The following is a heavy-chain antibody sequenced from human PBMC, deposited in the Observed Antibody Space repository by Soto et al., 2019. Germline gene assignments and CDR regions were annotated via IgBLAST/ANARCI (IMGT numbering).Heavy chain of an antibody. CDR1: GLTFSNAW. CDR3: TTESWSRNTSPRFDL. CDR2: IKSTTDGRTT. V-gene: IGHV3-15*01. D-gene: IGHD4-4*01. Sequence: GGSLRLSSAGSGLTFSNAWMSGVRQAPGKGLEWVGRIKSTTDGRTTDYAAPVKGRVTISRDDSKNTLYLLMDSLKTEDTAVYYCTTESWSRNTSPRFDLWGQGTLVTVSS. J-gene: IGHJ5*02.